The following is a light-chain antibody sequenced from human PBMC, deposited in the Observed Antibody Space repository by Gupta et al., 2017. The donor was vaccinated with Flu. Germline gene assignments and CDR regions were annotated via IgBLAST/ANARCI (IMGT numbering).Light chain of an antibody. CDR3: SSHADRGRDTWV. J-gene: IGLJ1*01. Sequence: QSAPTQPRSVSGSPGQSVTISCTGTSNDVGAYNRVSWYEQRPGKAPNLILYAVTERPSGVPDRVSGSNSGNTASLTISGLQAEDEADDDCSSHADRGRDTWVFGTGTTVTVL. CDR1: SNDVGAYNR. CDR2: AVT. V-gene: IGLV2-11*01.